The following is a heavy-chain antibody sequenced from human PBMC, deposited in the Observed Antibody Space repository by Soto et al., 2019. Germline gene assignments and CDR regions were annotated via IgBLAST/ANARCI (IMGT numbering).Heavy chain of an antibody. Sequence: PGGSLRLSCVTSAFTFSSHWMFWVRQAPGKGLVWVSRINSDGSSTNYADSVKGRFTISRDNAKKTLYLQMNSLRAEDTAVYYCVKGEYYYDGSAYYPFDYWGQGRMVTVSS. J-gene: IGHJ4*02. D-gene: IGHD3-22*01. CDR3: VKGEYYYDGSAYYPFDY. V-gene: IGHV3-74*01. CDR1: AFTFSSHW. CDR2: INSDGSST.